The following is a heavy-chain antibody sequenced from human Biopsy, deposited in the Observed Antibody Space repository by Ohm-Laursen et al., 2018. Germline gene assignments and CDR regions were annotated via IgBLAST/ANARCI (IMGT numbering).Heavy chain of an antibody. CDR2: IYYTGST. CDR1: RDSISNYY. Sequence: TLSLTCTVSRDSISNYYWTWIRQSPGKGLEWIGYIYYTGSTNYNPSVKSRVTISVDTSKNQFSLKLNSVTAAGTVVYFCARDSRGGHLNTTLITGKNLDSWGQGILVTVSS. CDR3: ARDSRGGHLNTTLITGKNLDS. V-gene: IGHV4-59*01. D-gene: IGHD3-16*01. J-gene: IGHJ4*02.